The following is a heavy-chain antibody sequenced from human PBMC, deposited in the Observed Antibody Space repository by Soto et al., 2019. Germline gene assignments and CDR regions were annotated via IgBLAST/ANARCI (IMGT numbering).Heavy chain of an antibody. CDR1: GFTFSSYA. Sequence: GGSLRLSCAASGFTFSSYAMSWVRQAPGKGLEWVSAISGSGGSTYYADSVKGRFTISRDNSKNTLYLQMNSLRAEDTAVYYCAKCVGWSRGTELITISPPRQDVWGKGTTVTVSS. J-gene: IGHJ6*04. V-gene: IGHV3-23*01. CDR3: AKCVGWSRGTELITISPPRQDV. CDR2: ISGSGGST. D-gene: IGHD3-9*01.